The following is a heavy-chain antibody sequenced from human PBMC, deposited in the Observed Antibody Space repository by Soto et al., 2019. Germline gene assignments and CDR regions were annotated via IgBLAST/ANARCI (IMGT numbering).Heavy chain of an antibody. Sequence: QVQLVQSGAEVKKPGSSVTVSCKASGGTFSSYTISWVRQAPGQGLEWMGGIIPIFGTANYAQKFQGRVTITAAESTSPASMELSSLRSEDTAVYYCARGNHRWLQLWYFDLWGRGTLVTVSS. CDR3: ARGNHRWLQLWYFDL. CDR2: IIPIFGTA. V-gene: IGHV1-69*12. D-gene: IGHD5-12*01. CDR1: GGTFSSYT. J-gene: IGHJ2*01.